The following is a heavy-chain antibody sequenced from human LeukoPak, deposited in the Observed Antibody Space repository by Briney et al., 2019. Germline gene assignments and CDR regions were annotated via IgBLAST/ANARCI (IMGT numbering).Heavy chain of an antibody. J-gene: IGHJ6*04. V-gene: IGHV3-74*01. CDR2: INSDGSST. Sequence: GGSLRLSCAASGFTFSSYWMHWVRQAPGNGLVWVSHINSDGSSTTYADSVKGRFTISRDNAKNTLYLQMNSLRAEDTAVYYCAELGITMIGGVWGKGTTVTISS. D-gene: IGHD3-10*02. CDR1: GFTFSSYW. CDR3: AELGITMIGGV.